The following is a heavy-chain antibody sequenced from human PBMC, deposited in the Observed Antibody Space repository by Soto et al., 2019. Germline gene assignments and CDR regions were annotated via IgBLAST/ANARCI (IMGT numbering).Heavy chain of an antibody. V-gene: IGHV4-59*01. Sequence: QVQLQESGPGLVKPSETLSLTCTVSGGSISSYYWSWIRQPPGKGLEWIGYIYYSGSTNYNPSLKRTVTISVDASKHQFSLKLSSVTAADTAVYYCARVRAAAGKGRDCYYGMDVWGQGTPVTVSS. CDR1: GGSISSYY. J-gene: IGHJ6*02. CDR2: IYYSGST. CDR3: ARVRAAAGKGRDCYYGMDV. D-gene: IGHD6-13*01.